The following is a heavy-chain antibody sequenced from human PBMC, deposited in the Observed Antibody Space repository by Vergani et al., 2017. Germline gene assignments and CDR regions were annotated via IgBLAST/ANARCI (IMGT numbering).Heavy chain of an antibody. V-gene: IGHV4-38-2*01. D-gene: IGHD3-10*01. CDR2: FYHSDT. Sequence: QVQLQQSGPGLVKPSETLSLNCAVSGYLIVSGHYWTWIRQPPGKGLEWFGSFYHSDTSYNPSLKSRVTISFDLSKNQVSLNLASVTAADTAVYYCARRAVHYVSGRLYNGIDHWGQGTLVTVSS. CDR3: ARRAVHYVSGRLYNGIDH. J-gene: IGHJ4*02. CDR1: GYLIVSGHY.